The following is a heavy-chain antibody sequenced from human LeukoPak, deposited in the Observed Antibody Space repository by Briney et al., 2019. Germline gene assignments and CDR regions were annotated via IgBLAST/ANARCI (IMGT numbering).Heavy chain of an antibody. CDR3: ARATRNSVGARYYYYMDV. CDR1: GYTFTSSD. J-gene: IGHJ6*03. CDR2: MNPNSGNT. D-gene: IGHD1-26*01. Sequence: ASVKVSCKASGYTFTSSDINWVRQATGQGLEWMGWMNPNSGNTGYAQKFQGRVTMTRNTSISTAYMELSSLRSEDTAVYYCARATRNSVGARYYYYMDVWGKGTTVTVSS. V-gene: IGHV1-8*01.